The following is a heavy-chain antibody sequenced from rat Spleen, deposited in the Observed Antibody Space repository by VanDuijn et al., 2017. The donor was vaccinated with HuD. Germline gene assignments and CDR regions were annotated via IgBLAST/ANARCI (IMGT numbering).Heavy chain of an antibody. Sequence: EVQLVESGGGLVQPGRSLKLSCAASGFTFSDYGVSWVRQAPTTGLEWVAAISYDGISTYYRDSGRARFTISSDNAKTNLYLQMDRLRSDDTATYYCTRNEYPGVTKNWFAYWGQGTLVTVSS. CDR1: GFTFSDYG. D-gene: IGHD1-4*01. J-gene: IGHJ3*01. CDR3: TRNEYPGVTKNWFAY. CDR2: ISYDGIST. V-gene: IGHV5-29*01.